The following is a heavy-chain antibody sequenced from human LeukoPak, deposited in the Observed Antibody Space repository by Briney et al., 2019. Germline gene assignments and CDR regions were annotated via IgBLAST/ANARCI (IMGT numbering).Heavy chain of an antibody. Sequence: GGPLRLSCAASGFTFSTFAMIWVRQPPGKGLEWVSSIFPSGGEIHYADSVRGRFTISRDNAKSSLYLQMNSLRAEDTALYYCARAYGKWNDVYFYAFDLWGQGTMVTVSS. CDR2: IFPSGGEI. J-gene: IGHJ3*01. CDR3: ARAYGKWNDVYFYAFDL. D-gene: IGHD1-20*01. CDR1: GFTFSTFA. V-gene: IGHV3-21*04.